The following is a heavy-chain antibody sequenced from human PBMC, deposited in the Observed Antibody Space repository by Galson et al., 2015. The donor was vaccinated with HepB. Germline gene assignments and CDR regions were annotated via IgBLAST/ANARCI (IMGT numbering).Heavy chain of an antibody. V-gene: IGHV4-4*02. D-gene: IGHD3-3*01. J-gene: IGHJ4*02. CDR2: IYHSGST. Sequence: TLSLTCAVSGGSITSSNWWSWVRQPPGKGLEWVGEIYHSGSTNYNPSLKSRVTISVDKSKNQFSLKLSSVTAADTAVYYCARGPTAPTIFGVVIISHKMYYFDYWGQGTLVTVSS. CDR3: ARGPTAPTIFGVVIISHKMYYFDY. CDR1: GGSITSSNW.